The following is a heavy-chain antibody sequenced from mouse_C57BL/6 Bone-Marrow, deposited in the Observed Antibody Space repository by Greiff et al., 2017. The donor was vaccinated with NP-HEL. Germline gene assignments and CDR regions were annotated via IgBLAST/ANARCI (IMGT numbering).Heavy chain of an antibody. V-gene: IGHV1-78*01. D-gene: IGHD2-10*01. Sequence: QVQLQQSDAELVKPGASVKISCKVSGYTFTDHTIHWMKQRPEQGLEWIGYIYPRDGSTKYNEKFKGKATLTADKSSSTAYMQLNSLPSEDAVFYFCARPYYGPWFAYWGQGTLVTVSA. CDR3: ARPYYGPWFAY. CDR1: GYTFTDHT. J-gene: IGHJ3*01. CDR2: IYPRDGST.